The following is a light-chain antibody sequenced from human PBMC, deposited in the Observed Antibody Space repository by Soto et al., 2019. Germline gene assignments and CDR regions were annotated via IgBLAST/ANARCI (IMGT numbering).Light chain of an antibody. CDR3: QSYDSSLSALYV. CDR1: SSNIGAGYD. CDR2: GNS. Sequence: QAVVTQPPSVSGAPGQRLTISCTGSSSNIGAGYDVHWYQQLPGTAPKLLIYGNSNRPSGVPDRFSGSKSGTSASLAITGLQAEDEADYYCQSYDSSLSALYVFGTGTKLTVL. V-gene: IGLV1-40*01. J-gene: IGLJ1*01.